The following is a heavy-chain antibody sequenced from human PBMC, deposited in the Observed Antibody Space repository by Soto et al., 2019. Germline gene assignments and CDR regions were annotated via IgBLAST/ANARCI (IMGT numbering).Heavy chain of an antibody. V-gene: IGHV2-5*01. J-gene: IGHJ6*02. Sequence: SGPTLVNPTQTLTLTCTFSGFSLSTSGVGVGWIRQPPGKALEWLALIYWNDDKRYSPSLKSRLTITKDTSKNQVVLTMTNMDPVDTATYYCAHRRGQQLARYYYYYYGMDVWGQGTTVTVSS. CDR1: GFSLSTSGVG. CDR3: AHRRGQQLARYYYYYYGMDV. CDR2: IYWNDDK. D-gene: IGHD6-13*01.